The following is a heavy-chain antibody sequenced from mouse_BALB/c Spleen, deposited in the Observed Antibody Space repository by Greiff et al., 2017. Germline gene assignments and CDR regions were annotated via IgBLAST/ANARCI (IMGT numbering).Heavy chain of an antibody. CDR2: ISSGSSTI. Sequence: EVNVVESGGGLVQPGGSRKLSCAASGFTFSSFGMHWVRQAPEKGLEWVAYISSGSSTIYYADTVKGRFTISRDNPKNTLFLQMTSLRSEDTAMYYCARREFITTATGAMDYWGQGTSVTVSS. CDR3: ARREFITTATGAMDY. CDR1: GFTFSSFG. D-gene: IGHD1-2*01. V-gene: IGHV5-17*02. J-gene: IGHJ4*01.